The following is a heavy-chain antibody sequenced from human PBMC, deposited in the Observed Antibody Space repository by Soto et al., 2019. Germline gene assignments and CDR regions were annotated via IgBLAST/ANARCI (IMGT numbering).Heavy chain of an antibody. CDR1: GGTFSSYT. J-gene: IGHJ3*02. Sequence: QVQLVQSGAEVKKPGSSVKVSCKASGGTFSSYTISWVRQAPGQGLEWLGRIIPILGIPNYAQKFQGRVTITADKSTSTAYMELSSLRSGDTAVYYCARDPCGYDPFSYAFDSWGQGTMVTVS. V-gene: IGHV1-69*08. D-gene: IGHD5-12*01. CDR2: IIPILGIP. CDR3: ARDPCGYDPFSYAFDS.